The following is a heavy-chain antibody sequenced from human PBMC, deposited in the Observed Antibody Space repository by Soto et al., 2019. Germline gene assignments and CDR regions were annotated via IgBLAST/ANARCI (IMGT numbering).Heavy chain of an antibody. J-gene: IGHJ5*02. V-gene: IGHV3-23*01. D-gene: IGHD2-2*01. CDR3: AKEPSIVVVPAAMGANWFDP. CDR1: GFTFSSYA. CDR2: ISGSGGST. Sequence: GSLRLSCAASGFTFSSYAMSWVRQAPGKGLEWVSAISGSGGSTYYADSVKGRFTISRDNSKNTLYLQMNSLRAEDTAVYYCAKEPSIVVVPAAMGANWFDPWGQGTLVTVSS.